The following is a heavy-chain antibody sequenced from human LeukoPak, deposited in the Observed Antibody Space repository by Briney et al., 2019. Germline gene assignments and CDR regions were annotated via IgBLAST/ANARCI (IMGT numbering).Heavy chain of an antibody. V-gene: IGHV1-69*06. Sequence: GASVKVSCKASGGTFSSYAISWVRQAPGQGLEWMGGIIPIFGTANYAQKFRGRVTITADKSTRTAYMELSSLRSEDTAVYYCARCLIAAAGTYFDYWGQGTLVTVSS. CDR3: ARCLIAAAGTYFDY. CDR2: IIPIFGTA. J-gene: IGHJ4*02. D-gene: IGHD6-13*01. CDR1: GGTFSSYA.